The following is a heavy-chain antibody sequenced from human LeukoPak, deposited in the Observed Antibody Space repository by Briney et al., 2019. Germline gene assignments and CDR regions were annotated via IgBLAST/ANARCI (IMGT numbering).Heavy chain of an antibody. J-gene: IGHJ4*02. CDR1: GFTFGSYS. V-gene: IGHV3-21*01. Sequence: GGSLRLSCAASGFTFGSYSMNWVRQAPGKGLEWVSSISSTSTYIYYADSLKGRFTISRDNAKNSLYLQMNSLRAEDTAVYYCARGFRGWHAEGFDYWGQGTLVTVSS. CDR3: ARGFRGWHAEGFDY. D-gene: IGHD3-22*01. CDR2: ISSTSTYI.